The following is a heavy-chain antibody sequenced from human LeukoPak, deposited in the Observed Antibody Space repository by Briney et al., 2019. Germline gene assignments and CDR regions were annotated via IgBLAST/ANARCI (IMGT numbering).Heavy chain of an antibody. V-gene: IGHV4-59*01. D-gene: IGHD3-22*01. Sequence: SETLSLTCTVSGGSISSYYWSWIRQPPGKALEWIGYIFYNGSTNYSPSLKSRVTISVDTSQNQFSLKLTSVTAADTAVYYWARARYYYDNSVYPAVRFDFWGQGIVVTVS. CDR2: IFYNGST. CDR3: ARARYYYDNSVYPAVRFDF. CDR1: GGSISSYY. J-gene: IGHJ4*02.